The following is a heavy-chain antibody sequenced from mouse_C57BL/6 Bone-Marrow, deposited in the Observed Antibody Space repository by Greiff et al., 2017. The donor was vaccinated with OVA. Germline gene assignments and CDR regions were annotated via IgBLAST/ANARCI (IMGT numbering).Heavy chain of an antibody. Sequence: VQLVESGPGLVQPSQSLSITCTVSGFSLTSYGVHWVRQSPGKGLEWLGVIWSGGSTDYNAAFISRLSISKDNSKSQVFFKMNSLQADDTAIYYCASHSSGYRYYYAMDYWGQGTSVTVSS. CDR2: IWSGGST. V-gene: IGHV2-2*01. J-gene: IGHJ4*01. CDR1: GFSLTSYG. CDR3: ASHSSGYRYYYAMDY. D-gene: IGHD3-2*02.